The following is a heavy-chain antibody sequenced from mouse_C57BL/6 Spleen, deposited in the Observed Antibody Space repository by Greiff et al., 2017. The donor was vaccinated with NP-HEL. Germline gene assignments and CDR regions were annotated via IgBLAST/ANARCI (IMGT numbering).Heavy chain of an antibody. CDR3: ARGDYYSNYGYVDV. J-gene: IGHJ1*03. V-gene: IGHV1-64*01. Sequence: VQLQQPGAELVKPGASVKLSCKASGYTFTSYWMHWVKQRPGQGLEWIGMIHPNSGSTNYNEKFKSKATLTVDKSSSTAYMQLSSLTSEDSAVYYCARGDYYSNYGYVDVWGTGTTVTVSS. CDR1: GYTFTSYW. CDR2: IHPNSGST. D-gene: IGHD2-5*01.